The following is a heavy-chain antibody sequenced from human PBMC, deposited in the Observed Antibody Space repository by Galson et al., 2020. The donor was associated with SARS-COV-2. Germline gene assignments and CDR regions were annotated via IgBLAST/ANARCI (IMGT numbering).Heavy chain of an antibody. CDR2: INVGNAKT. CDR1: GYNFINYA. CDR3: AKYGYSTFDY. V-gene: IGHV1-3*01. J-gene: IGHJ4*02. Sequence: GESLKISCKASGYNFINYAIHWVRQAPGQRLEWMGWINVGNAKTKYSQKFQGRVTITRDTSASTAYMELSSLRSEDTAVYYCAKYGYSTFDYWGQGTLVTISS. D-gene: IGHD2-15*01.